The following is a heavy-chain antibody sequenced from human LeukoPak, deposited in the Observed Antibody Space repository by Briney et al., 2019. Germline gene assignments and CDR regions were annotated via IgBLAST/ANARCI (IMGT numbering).Heavy chain of an antibody. V-gene: IGHV5-10-1*01. CDR3: ARHGYGSLSGMDV. CDR1: GYSFSVYW. J-gene: IGHJ6*02. Sequence: GESLKISCKDSGYSFSVYWISWVRQVPGKGLEWMGKIDPSDSYTNYSPSFRGHVTISADKSISTAYVQWSSLKASDTAMYYCARHGYGSLSGMDVWGQGTTVTVSS. CDR2: IDPSDSYT. D-gene: IGHD3-10*01.